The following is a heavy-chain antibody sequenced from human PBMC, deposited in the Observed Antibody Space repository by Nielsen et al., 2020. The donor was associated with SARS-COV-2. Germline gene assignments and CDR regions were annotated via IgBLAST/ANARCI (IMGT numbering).Heavy chain of an antibody. CDR3: ARDRTVTTRMDV. D-gene: IGHD4-17*01. CDR1: GYTFTSYY. Sequence: ASVKVSCKASGYTFTSYYMHWVRQAPGQGLEWMGWISAYNGNTNYAQKLQGRVTMTTDTSTSTAYMELRSLRSDDTAVYYCARDRTVTTRMDVWGQGTTVTVSS. CDR2: ISAYNGNT. V-gene: IGHV1-18*04. J-gene: IGHJ6*02.